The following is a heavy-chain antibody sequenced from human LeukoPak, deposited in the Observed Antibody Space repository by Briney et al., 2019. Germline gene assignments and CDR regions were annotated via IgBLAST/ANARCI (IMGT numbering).Heavy chain of an antibody. J-gene: IGHJ4*02. CDR2: ISDGGGST. Sequence: GGSLRLSCAASGFTFSSYAMTWVRQAPGKGLEWVSGISDGGGSTYYADSVKGRFTISRDNSKNTLYLQMNSLRAEDTAVYYCARDGGIGGSCYSDYWGQGTLVTVSS. CDR3: ARDGGIGGSCYSDY. CDR1: GFTFSSYA. V-gene: IGHV3-23*01. D-gene: IGHD2-15*01.